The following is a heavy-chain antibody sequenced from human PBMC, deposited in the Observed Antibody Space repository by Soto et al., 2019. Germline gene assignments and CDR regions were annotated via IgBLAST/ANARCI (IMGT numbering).Heavy chain of an antibody. CDR2: IGPYGNSI. CDR1: CFSFRDYF. Sequence: PGASLKISCAASCFSFRDYFMSWLRQSPGKVLEWVSYIGPYGNSIYYADSVKGRFTISRDDATKSLHLHMNSLRTDDTAVYYCAREDHTYGVYWGQGTPDSVSS. V-gene: IGHV3-11*01. CDR3: AREDHTYGVY. J-gene: IGHJ4*02. D-gene: IGHD2-21*01.